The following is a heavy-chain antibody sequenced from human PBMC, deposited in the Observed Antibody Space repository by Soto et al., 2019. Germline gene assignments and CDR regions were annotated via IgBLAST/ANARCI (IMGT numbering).Heavy chain of an antibody. J-gene: IGHJ4*02. CDR1: GGTFSSYA. CDR2: IIPIFGTA. Sequence: SVKVSCKASGGTFSSYAISWVRQAPGQGLEWMGGIIPIFGTANYAQKFQGRVTITADESTSTAYMELSSLRSEDTAVYYCARGLDSGSYMFVYWGQGTLVTVSS. D-gene: IGHD1-26*01. V-gene: IGHV1-69*13. CDR3: ARGLDSGSYMFVY.